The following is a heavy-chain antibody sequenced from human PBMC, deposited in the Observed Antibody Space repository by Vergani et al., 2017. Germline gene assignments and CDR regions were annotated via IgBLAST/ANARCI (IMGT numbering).Heavy chain of an antibody. CDR3: AKGLNGVGCSSTSCYRNYYYYMDV. V-gene: IGHV3-23*01. CDR2: ISGSGGST. D-gene: IGHD2-2*01. J-gene: IGHJ6*03. CDR1: GFTFSSYA. Sequence: EVQLLESGGGLVQPGGSLRLSCAASGFTFSSYAMSWVRQAPGKGLEWVSAISGSGGSTYYADSVKGRFTISRDNSKNTLYLQMNSLRAEDTAVYYCAKGLNGVGCSSTSCYRNYYYYMDVWGKGTTVTVSS.